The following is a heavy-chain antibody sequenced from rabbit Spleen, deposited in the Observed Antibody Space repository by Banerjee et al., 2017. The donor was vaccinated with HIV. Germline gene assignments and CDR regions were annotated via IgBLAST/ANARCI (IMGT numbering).Heavy chain of an antibody. CDR1: GFSFSSGYY. CDR3: ARRNNGMDL. V-gene: IGHV1S45*01. Sequence: QEQLEESGGDLVKPGASLTLTCTASGFSFSSGYYMCWVRQAPGKGLEWIGCIYTGSGGSTYYASWAKGRFTISRSTSLNTVTLQLNSLTVADTATHFCARRNNGMDLWGPGTLVTVS. J-gene: IGHJ6*01. CDR2: IYTGSGGST.